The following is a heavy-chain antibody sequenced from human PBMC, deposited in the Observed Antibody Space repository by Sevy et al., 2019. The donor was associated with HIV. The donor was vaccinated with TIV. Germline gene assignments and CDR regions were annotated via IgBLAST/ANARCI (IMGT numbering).Heavy chain of an antibody. D-gene: IGHD3-22*01. CDR2: VSRGGFTI. V-gene: IGHV3-11*01. CDR3: ASGAHYDDANWGFDY. Sequence: GESLKISCAASGFIFGDYYMAWVRQAPGKGLEWISYVSRGGFTIYYADSVEGRFSISRDDAKDSLFLQMDSLRAEDTAFYYCASGAHYDDANWGFDYWGQGALVTVSS. CDR1: GFIFGDYY. J-gene: IGHJ4*02.